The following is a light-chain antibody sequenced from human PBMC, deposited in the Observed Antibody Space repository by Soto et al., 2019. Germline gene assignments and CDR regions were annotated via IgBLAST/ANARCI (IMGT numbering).Light chain of an antibody. CDR2: EVS. J-gene: IGLJ3*02. CDR1: SSDVGAYNY. CDR3: SSYTSSNTWV. Sequence: QSALTQPASVSRSPEQSITISCTGTSSDVGAYNYVSWYQQHPGKAPKLMIYEVSYRPSGVSDRFSGSRSGNTASLSISGLQAEDVSDYDCSSYTSSNTWVCGGGTKVT. V-gene: IGLV2-14*01.